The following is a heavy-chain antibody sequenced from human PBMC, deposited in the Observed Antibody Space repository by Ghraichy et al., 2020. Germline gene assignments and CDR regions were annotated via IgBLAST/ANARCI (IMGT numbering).Heavy chain of an antibody. CDR1: GFSISSGYY. CDR3: ARGPTVVTPDWYFDL. V-gene: IGHV4-38-2*02. Sequence: SEILSLTCSVSGFSISSGYYWGWIRQSPGKGLEWIGSIYHSGRTYDNPPLKSRVTISVDTSKDQFSLKLFSVTAADTAVYYCARGPTVVTPDWYFDLWGPGTLVTVSS. J-gene: IGHJ2*01. CDR2: IYHSGRT. D-gene: IGHD4-23*01.